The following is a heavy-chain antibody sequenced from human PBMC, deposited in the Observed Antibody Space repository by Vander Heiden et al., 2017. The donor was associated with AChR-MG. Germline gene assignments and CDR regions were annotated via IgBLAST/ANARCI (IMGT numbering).Heavy chain of an antibody. Sequence: QLQLQESGSGLVKPSQTLSLTCAVSGGSISSGGYSWSWIRQPPGKGLEWIGYIYHSGSTYYNPSLKSRVTISVDRSKNQFSLKLSSVTAADTAVYYCARQYYDYVWGSYRLNGMDVWGQGTTVTVSS. CDR2: IYHSGST. D-gene: IGHD3-16*02. V-gene: IGHV4-30-2*01. CDR3: ARQYYDYVWGSYRLNGMDV. CDR1: GGSISSGGYS. J-gene: IGHJ6*02.